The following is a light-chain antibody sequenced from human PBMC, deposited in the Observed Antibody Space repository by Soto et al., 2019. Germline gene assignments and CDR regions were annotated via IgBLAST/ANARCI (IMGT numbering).Light chain of an antibody. J-gene: IGKJ2*01. CDR1: QSISSY. CDR3: QQSYSTPVD. V-gene: IGKV1-39*01. Sequence: DIQMTQSPSSLSASVGDRVTITCRASQSISSYLNWYQHKPGKAPRLLIYAASSLQSGVPSRFSGSGSRTDFTITISSLQPEDSAAYYCQQSYSTPVDFGQGTKLEIK. CDR2: AAS.